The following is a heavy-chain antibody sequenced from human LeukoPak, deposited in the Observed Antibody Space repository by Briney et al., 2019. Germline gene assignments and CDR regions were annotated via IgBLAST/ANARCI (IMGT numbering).Heavy chain of an antibody. V-gene: IGHV3-20*04. CDR1: GFTFDDYG. CDR2: INWNGGST. D-gene: IGHD1-26*01. Sequence: GGSPRLSCAASGFTFDDYGMSWVRQAPGKGLEWVSGINWNGGSTGYADSVKGRFTISRDNAKNSLYLQMNSLRDEDTAVYYCAKSAIVGATYRGNYWGQGTLVTVSS. CDR3: AKSAIVGATYRGNY. J-gene: IGHJ4*02.